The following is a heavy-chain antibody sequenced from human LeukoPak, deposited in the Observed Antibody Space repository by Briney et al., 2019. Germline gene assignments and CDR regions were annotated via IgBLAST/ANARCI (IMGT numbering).Heavy chain of an antibody. CDR2: INPNSGGT. Sequence: ASVTVSYKACGYTFTVYYMHWVRQAPGQGLEWMGWINPNSGGTNYAQKFQGRVTMTRHTPISPAYMELSRLRSDDTAVYYCARGGSTVTTARNWYFDLWGRGTLVTVSS. D-gene: IGHD4-17*01. V-gene: IGHV1-2*02. J-gene: IGHJ2*01. CDR1: GYTFTVYY. CDR3: ARGGSTVTTARNWYFDL.